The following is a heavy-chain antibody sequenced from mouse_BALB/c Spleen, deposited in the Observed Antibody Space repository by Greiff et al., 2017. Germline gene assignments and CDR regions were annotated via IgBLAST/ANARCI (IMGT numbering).Heavy chain of an antibody. CDR3: ARACNYDAIDY. V-gene: IGHV1-67*01. Sequence: QVLLQQSGPELVRPGVSVKTSCKGSSYTFTDYAMHWGKQRHAKSLEWIGVISNYYGNTNYNQKFKGKATMTVDKSSSTAYMELARVTSGDSAVYYCARACNYDAIDYWGQGTSVTVSS. J-gene: IGHJ4*01. D-gene: IGHD2-1*01. CDR2: ISNYYGNT. CDR1: SYTFTDYA.